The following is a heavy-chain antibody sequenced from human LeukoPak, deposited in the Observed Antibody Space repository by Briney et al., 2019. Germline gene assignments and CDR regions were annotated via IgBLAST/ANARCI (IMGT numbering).Heavy chain of an antibody. J-gene: IGHJ1*01. CDR3: ARDYTLTLGTTTYFQH. V-gene: IGHV7-4-1*02. Sequence: ASVKVSCKASGYIFDIYALIWVRQAPGQGLELMGWINTNTGNPAYAQGFTGRFVFSLDTSVSTAYLQISSLKAEDTAVYYCARDYTLTLGTTTYFQHWGQGTLVTVSS. CDR1: GYIFDIYA. D-gene: IGHD1-7*01. CDR2: INTNTGNP.